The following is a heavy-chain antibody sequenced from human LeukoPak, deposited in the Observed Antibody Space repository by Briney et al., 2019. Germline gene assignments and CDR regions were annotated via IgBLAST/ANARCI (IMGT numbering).Heavy chain of an antibody. CDR1: GFTFSNYW. CDR3: ARDDDWNYEAY. D-gene: IGHD1-7*01. CDR2: IKQDGSEK. J-gene: IGHJ4*02. Sequence: GGSLRLSCAASGFTFSNYWMSWVRQAPGKGLQWVANIKQDGSEKYYVDSVKGRFTISRDNAKKSLYLQMNSLRAEDTAVYYCARDDDWNYEAYWGQGTLVTVSS. V-gene: IGHV3-7*01.